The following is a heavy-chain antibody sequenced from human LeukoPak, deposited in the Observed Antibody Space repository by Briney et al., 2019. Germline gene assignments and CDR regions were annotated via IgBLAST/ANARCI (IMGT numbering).Heavy chain of an antibody. D-gene: IGHD2-2*01. V-gene: IGHV1-8*01. Sequence: ASVKVSCKASGYTCTSYDINWVRQATGQGLEWMGWMNPNSGNTGYAQKFQGRVTMTRNTSISTAYMELSSLRSEDTAVYYCARVKGTSCRRTCRNWFDPWGQGTLVTVSS. CDR2: MNPNSGNT. CDR1: GYTCTSYD. CDR3: ARVKGTSCRRTCRNWFDP. J-gene: IGHJ5*02.